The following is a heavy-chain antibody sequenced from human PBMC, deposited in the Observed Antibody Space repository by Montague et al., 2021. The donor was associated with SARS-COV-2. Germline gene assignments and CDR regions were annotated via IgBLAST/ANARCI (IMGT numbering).Heavy chain of an antibody. Sequence: SETLSLTCAVYGGSFRDNYWSWIRQPPGKGPEWNGEINHSGSTNYNPSLKSRVTISVDTSKNKFSLKLSSVTAADTAVYYCARGYQLRFLEWSSRQSTFDYWGQGTLVTVSS. V-gene: IGHV4-34*01. CDR1: GGSFRDNY. CDR3: ARGYQLRFLEWSSRQSTFDY. CDR2: INHSGST. J-gene: IGHJ4*02. D-gene: IGHD3-3*01.